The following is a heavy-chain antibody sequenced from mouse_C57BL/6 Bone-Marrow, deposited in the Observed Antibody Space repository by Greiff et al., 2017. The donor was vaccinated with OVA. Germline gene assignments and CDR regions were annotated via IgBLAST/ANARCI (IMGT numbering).Heavy chain of an antibody. CDR1: GFTFSDYY. CDR3: ARHGILLPLYWYFDV. J-gene: IGHJ1*03. V-gene: IGHV5-12*01. Sequence: EVKLMESGGGLVQPGGSLKLSCAASGFTFSDYYMYWVRQTPEKRLEWVAYISNGGGSTYYPDTVKGRFTISRDNAKNTLYLQMSRLKSEDTAMYYCARHGILLPLYWYFDVWGTGTTVTVSS. D-gene: IGHD2-1*01. CDR2: ISNGGGST.